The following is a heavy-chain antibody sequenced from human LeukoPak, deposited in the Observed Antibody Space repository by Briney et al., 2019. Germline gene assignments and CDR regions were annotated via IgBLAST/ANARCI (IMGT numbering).Heavy chain of an antibody. CDR1: GGSISSYY. J-gene: IGHJ6*03. D-gene: IGHD4-17*01. V-gene: IGHV4-59*01. CDR3: AKVGGVDYGDYSYYYYMDV. CDR2: IYYSGST. Sequence: PSETLSLTCTVSGGSISSYYWSWIRQPPGKGLEWIGYIYYSGSTNYNPSLKSRVTISVDTSKNQFSLKLSSVTAADTAVYYCAKVGGVDYGDYSYYYYMDVWGKGTTVTVSS.